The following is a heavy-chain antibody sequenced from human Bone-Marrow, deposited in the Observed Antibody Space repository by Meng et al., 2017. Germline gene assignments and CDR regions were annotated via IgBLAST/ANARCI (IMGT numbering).Heavy chain of an antibody. Sequence: GESLKISCAASGFTFSSYWMYWVRQAPGKGLVWISRINSDGTTTTYADSMKGRFTISRDNAKNTLYLQMNSLRVEDTAVYYCATGVGYWGQGTLVTVSS. J-gene: IGHJ4*02. V-gene: IGHV3-74*01. D-gene: IGHD7-27*01. CDR2: INSDGTTT. CDR3: ATGVGY. CDR1: GFTFSSYW.